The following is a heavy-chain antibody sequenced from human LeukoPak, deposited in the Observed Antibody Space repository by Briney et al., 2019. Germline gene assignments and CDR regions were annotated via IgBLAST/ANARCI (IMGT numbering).Heavy chain of an antibody. J-gene: IGHJ5*02. Sequence: SGTLSLTCAVYGGSFSGYYWSWIRQPPGKGLEWIGEINHSGSTNYNPSLKSRVTISVDTSKNQFSLKLSSVTAADTAVYYCARCGRGYSSSWNWFDPWGQGTLVTVSS. D-gene: IGHD6-13*01. CDR1: GGSFSGYY. CDR2: INHSGST. V-gene: IGHV4-34*01. CDR3: ARCGRGYSSSWNWFDP.